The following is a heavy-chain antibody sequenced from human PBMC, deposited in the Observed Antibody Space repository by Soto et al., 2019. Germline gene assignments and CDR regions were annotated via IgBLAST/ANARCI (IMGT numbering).Heavy chain of an antibody. CDR3: ASPKIAFYNGFDP. V-gene: IGHV4-39*01. CDR2: IYYSGST. CDR1: GGSISSSSYY. Sequence: QLQLQESGPGLVKPSETLSLTCTVSGGSISSSSYYWGWIRQPPGKGLEWIGSIYYSGSTYYNPALKIRVNISVDTSKDQFSLKRSSVTAADTAVYYCASPKIAFYNGFDPWGQGTLVTVSS. J-gene: IGHJ5*02. D-gene: IGHD3-3*02.